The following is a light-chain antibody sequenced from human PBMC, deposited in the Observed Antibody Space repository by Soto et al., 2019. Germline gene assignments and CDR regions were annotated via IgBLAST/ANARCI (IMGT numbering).Light chain of an antibody. J-gene: IGKJ1*01. V-gene: IGKV1-5*03. Sequence: DIQMTQSPSTLSASVGGRVTITGRASQTISSWLAWYQQKPGKAPKLLIYKASTLKSGVPSRFSGSGSGTEFTLTISSLQPDDFATYYCQHYNSYSEAFGQGTKVDIK. CDR2: KAS. CDR1: QTISSW. CDR3: QHYNSYSEA.